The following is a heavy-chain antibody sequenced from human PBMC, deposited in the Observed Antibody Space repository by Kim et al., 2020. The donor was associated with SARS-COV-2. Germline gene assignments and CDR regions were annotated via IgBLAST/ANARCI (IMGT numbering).Heavy chain of an antibody. J-gene: IGHJ4*02. V-gene: IGHV3-74*01. D-gene: IGHD1-26*01. Sequence: YADSVKGLFTNSRDNAKSTLYLQMNSLRDEDTAVYYCASRRYTGTYYYFDYWGQGTLVTVSS. CDR3: ASRRYTGTYYYFDY.